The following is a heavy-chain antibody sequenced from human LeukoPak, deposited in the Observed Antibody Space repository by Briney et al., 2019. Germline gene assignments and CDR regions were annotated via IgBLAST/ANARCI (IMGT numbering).Heavy chain of an antibody. CDR1: GFTFSSYE. Sequence: GGSLRLSCAASGFTFSSYEMNWVRQAPGKGLEWVSYISSSGSTIYYADSVKGRFTISRDNAKNSLYLQMNSPRAEDTAVYYCARDRELGYYDRWGQGTMVTVSS. J-gene: IGHJ3*01. CDR3: ARDRELGYYDR. V-gene: IGHV3-48*03. CDR2: ISSSGSTI. D-gene: IGHD3-22*01.